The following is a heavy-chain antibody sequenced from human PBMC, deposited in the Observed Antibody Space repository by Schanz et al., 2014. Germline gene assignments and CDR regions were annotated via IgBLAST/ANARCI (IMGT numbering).Heavy chain of an antibody. V-gene: IGHV3-NL1*01. J-gene: IGHJ4*02. CDR1: GFTFSSYG. Sequence: QVQLVESGGGVVQPGRSLRLSCAASGFTFSSYGMHWVRQAPGKGLEWVSTIGTSGGTNYAESVKGRFTISRDNAKNTLYLQMNSLRPEDTAVYYCAKYRGYYRVSGSYRELEYWGQGTLVTVSS. CDR2: IGTSGGT. CDR3: AKYRGYYRVSGSYRELEY. D-gene: IGHD3-10*01.